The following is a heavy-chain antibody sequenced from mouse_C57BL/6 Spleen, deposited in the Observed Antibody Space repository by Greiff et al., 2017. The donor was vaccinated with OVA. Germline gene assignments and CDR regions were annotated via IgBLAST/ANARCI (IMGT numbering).Heavy chain of an antibody. Sequence: VQLQQSGPELVKPGASVKISCKASGYSFTDYNMNWVKQSNGKSLEWIGVINPNYGTTSYNQKFKGKATLTVDQSSSTAYMQLNSLTSEDSAVYYCARSSYYGSSPYWYFDVWGTGTTVTVSS. CDR2: INPNYGTT. D-gene: IGHD1-1*01. CDR1: GYSFTDYN. CDR3: ARSSYYGSSPYWYFDV. J-gene: IGHJ1*03. V-gene: IGHV1-39*01.